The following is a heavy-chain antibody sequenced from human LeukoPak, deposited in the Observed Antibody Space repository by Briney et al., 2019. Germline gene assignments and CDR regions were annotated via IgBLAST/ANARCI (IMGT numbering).Heavy chain of an antibody. J-gene: IGHJ2*01. Sequence: GGSLRLSCAASGFTFSSYATVWVRQTPGKGLEWVSTISGDGGNTFYEDSVKGRFTISRDNSKNTLYLQVNSLRAEDTAIYYCAKDRVNWYFDLWGRGTLVTVSS. D-gene: IGHD3-10*01. CDR3: AKDRVNWYFDL. V-gene: IGHV3-23*01. CDR2: ISGDGGNT. CDR1: GFTFSSYA.